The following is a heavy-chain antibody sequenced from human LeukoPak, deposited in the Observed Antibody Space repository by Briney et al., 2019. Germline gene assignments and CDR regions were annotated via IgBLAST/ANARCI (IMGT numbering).Heavy chain of an antibody. V-gene: IGHV4-38-2*01. Sequence: SETLSLTCAVSGYSISSGYYWGWIRQPPGRGLEWIGSIYHSGSTYYNPSLMSRVTISVDTSKNKFSLKLSSVTAADTAVYYCARSGVVRIPMDYWGQGALVTVSS. CDR3: ARSGVVRIPMDY. J-gene: IGHJ4*02. D-gene: IGHD2-2*01. CDR2: IYHSGST. CDR1: GYSISSGYY.